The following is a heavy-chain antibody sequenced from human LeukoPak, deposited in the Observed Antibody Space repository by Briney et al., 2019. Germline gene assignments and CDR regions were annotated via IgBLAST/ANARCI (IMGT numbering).Heavy chain of an antibody. CDR3: ARTTKTFDD. Sequence: SETLSLTCAVSGGSIYSYYWSWIRQRPGKGLEWIGYISYSGTTNYSPSLNSRVTISLDTSKNQFSLKLTSVTAADTAVYYCARTTKTFDDWGQGTLVTVSS. CDR2: ISYSGTT. D-gene: IGHD1-1*01. V-gene: IGHV4-59*01. CDR1: GGSIYSYY. J-gene: IGHJ4*02.